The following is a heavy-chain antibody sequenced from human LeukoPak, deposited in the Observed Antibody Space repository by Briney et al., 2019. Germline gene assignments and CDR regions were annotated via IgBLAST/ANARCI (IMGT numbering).Heavy chain of an antibody. CDR2: IYRSGST. V-gene: IGHV4-4*07. CDR3: AREYGDFDY. J-gene: IGHJ4*02. CDR1: GGSISNYY. Sequence: PSETLSLTCTVSGGSISNYYWSWIRQPAGKGLKWIGRIYRSGSTNYNPSLKSRVTMSVDTSKNQFSLKLKSVTAADTAVYYCAREYGDFDYWGQGTLVTVSS. D-gene: IGHD4-17*01.